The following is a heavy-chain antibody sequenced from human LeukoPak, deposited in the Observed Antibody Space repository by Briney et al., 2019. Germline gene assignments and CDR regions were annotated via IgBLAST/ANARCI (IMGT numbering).Heavy chain of an antibody. Sequence: GVSLRLSCAASGFTFSDHYMDWVRQAPGKGLEWVGRIRNKANSYTTEYAASVKGRFTISRDDSKNSLYLQMNSLKTEDTAVYYCARERFGELDWGQGTLVTVSS. CDR2: IRNKANSYTT. D-gene: IGHD3-10*01. J-gene: IGHJ4*02. CDR1: GFTFSDHY. CDR3: ARERFGELD. V-gene: IGHV3-72*01.